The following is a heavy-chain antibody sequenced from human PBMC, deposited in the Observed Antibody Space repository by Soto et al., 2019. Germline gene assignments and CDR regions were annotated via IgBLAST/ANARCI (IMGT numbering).Heavy chain of an antibody. V-gene: IGHV3-11*01. CDR3: ARAHYWSTPQFPLDY. Sequence: AGGSLRLSCAASGFTFSDYYMSRIRQAPGKGLEWVSYISSSGSTIYYADSVKGRFTISRDNAKNSLYLQMNSLRAEDTAVYYCARAHYWSTPQFPLDYWGQGTLVTVSS. J-gene: IGHJ4*02. CDR2: ISSSGSTI. D-gene: IGHD2-8*02. CDR1: GFTFSDYY.